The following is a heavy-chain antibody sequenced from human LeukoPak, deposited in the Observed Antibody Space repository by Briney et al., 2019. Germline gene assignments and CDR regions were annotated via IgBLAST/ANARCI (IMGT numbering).Heavy chain of an antibody. V-gene: IGHV1-18*01. CDR2: ISAYNGNT. CDR1: GYTFTSYG. Sequence: GASVKVSCKASGYTFTSYGISWVRQAPGQGLEWMGWISAYNGNTNYAQKLQGRVTMTTDTSTSTAYMELRSLRSDDTAVYYCARGRVVVPAAPEFDYWGQGTLVTVSS. J-gene: IGHJ4*02. CDR3: ARGRVVVPAAPEFDY. D-gene: IGHD2-2*01.